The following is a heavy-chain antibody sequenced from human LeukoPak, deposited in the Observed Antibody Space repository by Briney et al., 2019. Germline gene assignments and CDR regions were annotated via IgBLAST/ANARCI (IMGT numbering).Heavy chain of an antibody. D-gene: IGHD1-7*01. Sequence: SSETLSLTCIVSGGSISSTSYYWGWIRQPPGKGLEWIGTIYYSGTTYYNPSLKSRVTISGDTSKNQFSLRLTSVTAADTAVYYCARENFGVTYFDYWGQGALVTVSS. J-gene: IGHJ4*02. V-gene: IGHV4-39*07. CDR3: ARENFGVTYFDY. CDR2: IYYSGTT. CDR1: GGSISSTSYY.